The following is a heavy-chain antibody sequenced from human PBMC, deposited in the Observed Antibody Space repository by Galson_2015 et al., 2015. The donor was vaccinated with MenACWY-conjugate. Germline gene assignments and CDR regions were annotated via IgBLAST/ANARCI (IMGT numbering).Heavy chain of an antibody. Sequence: PALVKPTQTLTLTCTFSGFSLTTTGVGVAWIRQPPGKALEWLALIYWDDDKRYRPSLRSRLIVTKDTPKNRVVLTMTNVDPVDTATYYCAHSGEYCSRTSCYYFDYWGQGAPVTVSS. J-gene: IGHJ4*02. CDR1: GFSLTTTGVG. CDR3: AHSGEYCSRTSCYYFDY. D-gene: IGHD2-2*01. V-gene: IGHV2-5*02. CDR2: IYWDDDK.